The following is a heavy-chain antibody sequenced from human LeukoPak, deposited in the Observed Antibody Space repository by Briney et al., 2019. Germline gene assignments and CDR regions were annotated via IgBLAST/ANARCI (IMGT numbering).Heavy chain of an antibody. CDR1: GGTFSSYA. D-gene: IGHD3-10*01. J-gene: IGHJ5*02. CDR2: IIPIFGTA. CDR3: ARDGRGENWFDP. V-gene: IGHV1-69*01. Sequence: SVKVSCKASGGTFSSYAISWVRQAPGQGLEWMGGIIPIFGTANYAQKFQGRVTITADESTSTAYMELSSLRSKDTAVYYCARDGRGENWFDPWGQGTLVTVSS.